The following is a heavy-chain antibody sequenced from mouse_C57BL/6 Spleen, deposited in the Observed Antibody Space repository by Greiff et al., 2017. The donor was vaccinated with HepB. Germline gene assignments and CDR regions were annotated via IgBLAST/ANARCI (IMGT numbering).Heavy chain of an antibody. CDR2: INPNNGGT. V-gene: IGHV1-26*01. Sequence: VQLQQSGPELVKPGASVKISCKASGYTFTDYYMNWVKQSHGKSLEWIGDINPNNGGTSYNQKFKGKATLTVDKSSSTAYMELRSLTSEDSAVYYCAPLTGFAYWGQGTLVTVSA. J-gene: IGHJ3*01. CDR1: GYTFTDYY. D-gene: IGHD4-1*01. CDR3: APLTGFAY.